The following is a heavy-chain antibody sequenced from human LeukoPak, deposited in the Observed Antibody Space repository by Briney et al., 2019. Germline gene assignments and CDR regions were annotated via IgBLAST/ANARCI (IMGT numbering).Heavy chain of an antibody. CDR3: ARSGRGHSSSWPTRVYYFDY. Sequence: SVKVSCKASGGTFSSYAISWVRQAPGQGLEWMGGIIPIFGTANYAQKFQGRVTITADESTSTAYMELSSLRSEDTAVYYCARSGRGHSSSWPTRVYYFDYWGQGTLVTVSP. CDR1: GGTFSSYA. J-gene: IGHJ4*02. V-gene: IGHV1-69*13. CDR2: IIPIFGTA. D-gene: IGHD6-13*01.